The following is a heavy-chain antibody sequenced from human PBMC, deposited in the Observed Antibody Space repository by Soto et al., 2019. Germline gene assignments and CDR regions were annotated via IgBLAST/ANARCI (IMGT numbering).Heavy chain of an antibody. CDR3: ARDRGPVATQHFDY. CDR2: IYYSGST. V-gene: IGHV4-61*01. J-gene: IGHJ4*02. Sequence: SETLSLTCSVSGGSVSSGSYYWSWIRQPPGKGPEWIGYIYYSGSTKYNPSLKSRVTISIDTSKNQFSLKLNFVTAADTAVYFCARDRGPVATQHFDYWGQGTLVTVSS. D-gene: IGHD2-15*01. CDR1: GGSVSSGSYY.